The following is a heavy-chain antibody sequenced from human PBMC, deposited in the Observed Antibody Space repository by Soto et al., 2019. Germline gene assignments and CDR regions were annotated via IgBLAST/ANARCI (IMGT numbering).Heavy chain of an antibody. CDR3: ASARYDSTGYYHAYYFNF. CDR1: GYTFTSYG. D-gene: IGHD3-22*01. J-gene: IGHJ4*02. Sequence: GASVKVSCKASGYTFTSYGISWVRQAPGQGLEWMGWISAYNGNTNYAQKLQGRVTMTTDTSTSTAYMELRSLRSDDTAVYYCASARYDSTGYYHAYYFNFWGQGXLVTVYS. V-gene: IGHV1-18*01. CDR2: ISAYNGNT.